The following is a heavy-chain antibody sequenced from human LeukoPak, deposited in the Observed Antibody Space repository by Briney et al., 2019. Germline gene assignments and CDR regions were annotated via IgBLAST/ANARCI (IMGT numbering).Heavy chain of an antibody. J-gene: IGHJ4*02. CDR3: ARGPLTMVYYFDY. D-gene: IGHD3-10*01. V-gene: IGHV3-48*03. CDR1: GFTFSSYE. Sequence: GGSLRLSCAASGFTFSSYEMSWIRQAPGKGLEWVSYISSSGSTIYYADSVKGRFTISRDNAKNSLYLQMNSLRAEDTAVYYCARGPLTMVYYFDYWGQGTLVTVSS. CDR2: ISSSGSTI.